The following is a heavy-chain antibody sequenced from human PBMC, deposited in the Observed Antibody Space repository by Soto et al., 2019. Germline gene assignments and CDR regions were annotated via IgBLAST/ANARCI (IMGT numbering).Heavy chain of an antibody. CDR3: VRGGFLSHDHVIISPATLGFDP. J-gene: IGHJ5*02. CDR2: MNPNRTNT. Sequence: GASVKVSCKASGYTFTTYDINWVRRAPGQGLEWMGWMNPNRTNTGYAEKFQGRVTMTRDTSISTAYMELSSLRYDDTAVYYCVRGGFLSHDHVIISPATLGFDPWGQGTLVTVSS. V-gene: IGHV1-8*01. D-gene: IGHD2-2*01. CDR1: GYTFTTYD.